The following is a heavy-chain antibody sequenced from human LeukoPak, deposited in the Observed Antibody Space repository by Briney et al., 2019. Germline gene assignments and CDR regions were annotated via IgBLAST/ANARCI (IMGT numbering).Heavy chain of an antibody. CDR2: ISAYNGNT. D-gene: IGHD3-9*01. CDR3: ARVAPESDILTGLSDY. CDR1: GYTFTSYG. J-gene: IGHJ4*02. Sequence: ASVKVSCKASGYTFTSYGISWVRQAPGQGLEWMGWISAYNGNTNHAQKLQGRVTMTTDTSTSTAYMELRSLRSDDTAVYYCARVAPESDILTGLSDYWGQGTLVTVSS. V-gene: IGHV1-18*01.